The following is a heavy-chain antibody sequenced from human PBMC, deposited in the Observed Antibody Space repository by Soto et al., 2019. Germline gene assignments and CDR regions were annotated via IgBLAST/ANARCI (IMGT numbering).Heavy chain of an antibody. CDR2: INAGNGNT. CDR3: ARDPNDSSAYYHHYYYGMDV. D-gene: IGHD3-22*01. J-gene: IGHJ6*02. Sequence: ASVKVSCKASGYTFTSYGIHWVRQAPGQRLEWTGWINAGNGNTKYSEKSQGRVTITRDTSASTAYLELSSLRSEDTAVYYCARDPNDSSAYYHHYYYGMDVWGQGTTVTVSS. CDR1: GYTFTSYG. V-gene: IGHV1-3*01.